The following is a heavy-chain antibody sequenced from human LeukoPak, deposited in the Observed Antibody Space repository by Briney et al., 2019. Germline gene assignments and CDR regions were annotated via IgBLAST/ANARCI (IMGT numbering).Heavy chain of an antibody. J-gene: IGHJ4*02. CDR1: GFTFDDYA. D-gene: IGHD3-16*01. Sequence: GRSLRLSCAASGFTFDDYAMHWVRQAPGKGLEWVAFIRYSGSDNYADSVKGRFTISRDNSKGTLYLQMNSLRAEDTAVYYCARDPFRGTDYFDYWGQGTLVTVSS. CDR3: ARDPFRGTDYFDY. CDR2: IRYSGSDN. V-gene: IGHV3-30*04.